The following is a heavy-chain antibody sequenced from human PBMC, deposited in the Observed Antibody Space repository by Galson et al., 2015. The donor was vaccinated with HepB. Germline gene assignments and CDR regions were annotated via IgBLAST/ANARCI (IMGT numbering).Heavy chain of an antibody. CDR1: GNSFNNQW. CDR3: ARHGGYNGYDFLRS. D-gene: IGHD5-12*01. Sequence: QSGAEVKKSGDSLKISCKDSGNSFNNQWIGWVRQTPGKGLEWMGIIYPDDSDIRYNPAVKGRVTISSDTSINTASLQWSSLRASDSAIYFCARHGGYNGYDFLRSWGQGTRVTVSS. CDR2: IYPDDSDI. J-gene: IGHJ4*02. V-gene: IGHV5-51*01.